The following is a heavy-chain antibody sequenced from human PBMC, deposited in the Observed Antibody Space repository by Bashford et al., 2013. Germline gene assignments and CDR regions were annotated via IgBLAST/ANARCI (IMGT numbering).Heavy chain of an antibody. Sequence: GGSLRLSCAASGFTFSSYAMHWVRQAPGKGLEWVAVISYDGSNKYYADSVKGRFTISRDNSKNTLYLQMNSLRAEDTAVYYCAREVAAAGTGYYYGMDVWGQGTTVTVSS. CDR2: ISYDGSNK. CDR3: AREVAAAGTGYYYGMDV. V-gene: IGHV3-30-3*01. J-gene: IGHJ6*02. D-gene: IGHD6-13*01. CDR1: GFTFSSYA.